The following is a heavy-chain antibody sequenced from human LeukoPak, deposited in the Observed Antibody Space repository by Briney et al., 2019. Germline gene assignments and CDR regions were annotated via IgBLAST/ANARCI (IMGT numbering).Heavy chain of an antibody. Sequence: GASVKVSCKVSGYTLTELSMHWVRQAPGKGLEWMGGFDPEDGETIYAQKFQGRVTMTEDTSTDTAYMGLSSLRSEDTAVYYCATALRVATYFDYWGQGTLVTVSS. V-gene: IGHV1-24*01. J-gene: IGHJ4*02. D-gene: IGHD5-12*01. CDR3: ATALRVATYFDY. CDR1: GYTLTELS. CDR2: FDPEDGET.